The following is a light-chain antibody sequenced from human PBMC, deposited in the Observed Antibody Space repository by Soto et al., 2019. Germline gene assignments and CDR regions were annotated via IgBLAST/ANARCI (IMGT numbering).Light chain of an antibody. J-gene: IGKJ4*01. CDR1: QDISSY. CDR2: AAS. CDR3: QQLGSYPST. V-gene: IGKV1-9*01. Sequence: IQVTQSPSSLSASVGDRVTITCRASQDISSYLAWYQQKPGKAPTLLIYAASTLQSGVPSRFSGSGFGTDFTLTISSLQAEDFASYYCQQLGSYPSTFGGGTKVDIK.